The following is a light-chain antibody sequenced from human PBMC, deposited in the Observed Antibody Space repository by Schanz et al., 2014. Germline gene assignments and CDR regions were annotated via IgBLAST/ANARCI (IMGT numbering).Light chain of an antibody. CDR3: SSYTSSTTYV. V-gene: IGLV2-18*02. J-gene: IGLJ1*01. CDR1: SSDVGIYNR. CDR2: EVI. Sequence: QSALTQPPSVSGSPGQSVTISCTGASSDVGIYNRVSWYQQPPGTAPKLMIYEVINRPSGVPDRFSGSKSGNTASLTISGLQAEDEADYYCSSYTSSTTYVFGTGTKLTVL.